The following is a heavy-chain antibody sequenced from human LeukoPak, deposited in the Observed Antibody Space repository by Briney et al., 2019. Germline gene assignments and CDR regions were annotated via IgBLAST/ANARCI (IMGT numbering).Heavy chain of an antibody. D-gene: IGHD6-25*01. CDR3: AREGSGWNTCFEP. Sequence: PGGSLRLSCAASGFIFSTSSMNWVRQAPGKGLEWVSSINDNSKDIFYADPVKGRFTISRDNAKKSLYLQMDSLRVEDTAVYYCAREGSGWNTCFEPWGQGTLVTVSS. V-gene: IGHV3-21*01. CDR1: GFIFSTSS. CDR2: INDNSKDI. J-gene: IGHJ5*02.